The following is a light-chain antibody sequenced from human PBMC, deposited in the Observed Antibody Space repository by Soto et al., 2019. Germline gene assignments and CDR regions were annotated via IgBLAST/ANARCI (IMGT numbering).Light chain of an antibody. CDR3: QQRSNWPIT. V-gene: IGKV3D-20*02. CDR1: QSVISSY. CDR2: GAS. J-gene: IGKJ5*01. Sequence: EIVLTRSPGTLSLSPGERATLSCRASQSVISSYLAWYQQKPGQAPRLLMYGASSRTTGIPVRFSGSGSGTDFTLTISSLEPEDFAVYYCQQRSNWPITFGQGTRLEIK.